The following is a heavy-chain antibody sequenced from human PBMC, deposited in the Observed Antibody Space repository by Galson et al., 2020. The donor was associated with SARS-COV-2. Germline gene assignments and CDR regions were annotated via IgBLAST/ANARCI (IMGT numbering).Heavy chain of an antibody. Sequence: GGSLRLSCAASGFTFSSYWMHWVRQAPGKGLVWVSRINTDGSSTSYADSVKGRFTISRDNAKNTLYLQMNSLRAEDTAVYYCARDRPRDYFDYWGQGTLVTVSS. J-gene: IGHJ4*02. D-gene: IGHD6-6*01. CDR3: ARDRPRDYFDY. V-gene: IGHV3-74*01. CDR1: GFTFSSYW. CDR2: INTDGSST.